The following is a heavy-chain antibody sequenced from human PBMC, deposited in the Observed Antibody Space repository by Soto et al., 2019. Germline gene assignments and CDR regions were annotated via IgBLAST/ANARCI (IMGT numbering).Heavy chain of an antibody. D-gene: IGHD1-26*01. Sequence: QVQLVQSGAEVKKPGASVKVSCKASGYTFASYGISWVRQAPGQGLEWMGWISAYNGNTNYAQKLQGRVTMTTDTYTHTSYMELRSLSSADTAVYYWGPSVGLRFAMDVWGQGTTVTVSS. J-gene: IGHJ6*02. CDR3: GPSVGLRFAMDV. CDR2: ISAYNGNT. V-gene: IGHV1-18*01. CDR1: GYTFASYG.